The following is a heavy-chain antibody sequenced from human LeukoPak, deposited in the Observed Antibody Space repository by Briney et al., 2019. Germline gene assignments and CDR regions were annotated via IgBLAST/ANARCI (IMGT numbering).Heavy chain of an antibody. CDR3: ARDMEPDAFDI. CDR2: ISSSGTAI. V-gene: IGHV3-48*04. Sequence: GGSLRLSCAASGFTFSSYGMNWVRQAPGKGLEWVSYISSSGTAIYYADSVKGRFTISRDTAKNSLYLQMNSLRAEDTALYYCARDMEPDAFDIWGQGTMVTVSS. CDR1: GFTFSSYG. J-gene: IGHJ3*02. D-gene: IGHD1-1*01.